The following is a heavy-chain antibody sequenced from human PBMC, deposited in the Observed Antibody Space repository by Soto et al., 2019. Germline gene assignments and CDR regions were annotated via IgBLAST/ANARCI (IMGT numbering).Heavy chain of an antibody. Sequence: ASVKVSCKASGYTFTSYGISWVRQAPGQGLEWMGWISAYNGNTNYAQKLQGRVTMTTDTSTSTAYMELRSLRSDDTAVYYCARDAASYYDFWRGYYSGLAPNLDYWGQGTLVTVSS. V-gene: IGHV1-18*01. D-gene: IGHD3-3*01. CDR3: ARDAASYYDFWRGYYSGLAPNLDY. J-gene: IGHJ4*02. CDR2: ISAYNGNT. CDR1: GYTFTSYG.